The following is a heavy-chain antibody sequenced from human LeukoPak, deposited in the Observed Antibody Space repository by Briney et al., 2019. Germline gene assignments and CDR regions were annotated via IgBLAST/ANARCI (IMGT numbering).Heavy chain of an antibody. CDR1: GFTFSSYW. V-gene: IGHV3-66*01. Sequence: GGSLILSCAASGFTFSSYWMHWVRQAPGKGLEWVSVIYSGGSTYYADSVKGRFTISRDNSKNTLYLQMNSLRAEDTAIYYCARGSGGSYYYFDYWGQGTLVTVSS. CDR2: IYSGGST. J-gene: IGHJ4*02. CDR3: ARGSGGSYYYFDY. D-gene: IGHD1-26*01.